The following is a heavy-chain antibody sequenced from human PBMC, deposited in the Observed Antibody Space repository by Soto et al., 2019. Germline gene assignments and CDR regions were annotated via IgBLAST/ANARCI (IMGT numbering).Heavy chain of an antibody. J-gene: IGHJ4*02. CDR2: ISASGGST. CDR3: AIHVYYGSGSYYAVDY. V-gene: IGHV3-23*01. CDR1: GFTFNNYA. Sequence: EVQLLESGGGLIQPGGSLRLSCVVSGFTFNNYAMNWVRQAPGKGLEWVSGISASGGSTYYADSVKGRFTISRDSSKHTLYLQMTSLRADDTAIYYCAIHVYYGSGSYYAVDYWGQGTLVTVSS. D-gene: IGHD3-10*01.